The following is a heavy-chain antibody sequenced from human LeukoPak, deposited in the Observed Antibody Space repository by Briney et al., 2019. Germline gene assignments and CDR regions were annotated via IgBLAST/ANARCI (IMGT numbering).Heavy chain of an antibody. CDR1: GGSISNYY. J-gene: IGHJ4*02. V-gene: IGHV4-34*01. D-gene: IGHD5-12*01. CDR3: ARVKVRYSGYDLDY. CDR2: IYHSGST. Sequence: SETLSLTCTVSGGSISNYYWGWIRQPPGEGLEWIGEIYHSGSTNYNPSLKSRVTISVDKSKNQFSLKLSSVTAADTAVYYCARVKVRYSGYDLDYWGQGTLVTVSS.